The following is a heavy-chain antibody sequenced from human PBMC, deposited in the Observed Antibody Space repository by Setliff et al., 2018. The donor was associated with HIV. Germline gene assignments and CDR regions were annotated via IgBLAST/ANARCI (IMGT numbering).Heavy chain of an antibody. D-gene: IGHD1-26*01. CDR2: IKQDGSEK. CDR3: ATDCAVVGGTGSLDS. Sequence: GGSLRLSCAASGFTFSTYWMSWVRQAPGKGLEWVANIKQDGSEKNYMDSVKGRFTTSRDNAKNSLYLQMNSLRVEDTAVYYCATDCAVVGGTGSLDSWGQGTLVTVSS. CDR1: GFTFSTYW. V-gene: IGHV3-7*05. J-gene: IGHJ4*02.